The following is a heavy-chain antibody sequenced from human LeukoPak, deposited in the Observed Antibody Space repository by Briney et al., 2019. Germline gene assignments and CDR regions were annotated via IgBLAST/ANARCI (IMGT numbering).Heavy chain of an antibody. J-gene: IGHJ3*02. Sequence: SETLPLTCTVSGGSISSSSNYWGWIRQPPGKGLEWIGSIYYSGSTYFNPSLKSRVTISVDRSKNQFSLKLSSVTAADTAVYYRARSYGSGSYPDAFDIWGQGTMVTVSS. CDR2: IYYSGST. D-gene: IGHD3-10*01. CDR3: ARSYGSGSYPDAFDI. V-gene: IGHV4-39*07. CDR1: GGSISSSSNY.